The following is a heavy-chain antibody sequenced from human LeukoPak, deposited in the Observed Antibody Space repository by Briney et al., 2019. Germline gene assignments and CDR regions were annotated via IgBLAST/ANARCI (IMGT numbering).Heavy chain of an antibody. Sequence: GESLKISCKGSGYSFTSYWIGWVRQMPGKGLEWMGIIYPGDSDTRYSPSFPGQVTISADKSISTAYPQWRSLKASDTAMYSCARHKTRWLQLDAFDIWGQGTMVTVSS. J-gene: IGHJ3*02. CDR2: IYPGDSDT. D-gene: IGHD5-24*01. CDR3: ARHKTRWLQLDAFDI. V-gene: IGHV5-51*01. CDR1: GYSFTSYW.